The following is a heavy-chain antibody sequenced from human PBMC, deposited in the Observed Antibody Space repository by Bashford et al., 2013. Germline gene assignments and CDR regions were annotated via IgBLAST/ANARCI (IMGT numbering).Heavy chain of an antibody. CDR3: ARDKEVLWFGELSSGLDV. D-gene: IGHD3-10*01. V-gene: IGHV3-23*01. CDR2: ISGSGSFT. CDR1: ITFSDYG. J-gene: IGHJ6*02. Sequence: GSLRPLLCSLWITFSDYGMNWVRQAPGKGLGWVAAISGSGSFTYYLESVKGRFTVSRDNSNNTLYLQINSLRVDDMATYYCARDKEVLWFGELSSGLDVWGQGTTVTVSS.